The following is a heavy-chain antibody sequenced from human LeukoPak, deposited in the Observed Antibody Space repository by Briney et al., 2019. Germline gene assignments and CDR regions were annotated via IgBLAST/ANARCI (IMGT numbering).Heavy chain of an antibody. CDR3: AEASWVSNADAVL. CDR1: GFSFSSYA. D-gene: IGHD1-1*01. CDR2: ISGSGDNT. Sequence: PGGSLKLSCAASGFSFSSYAMSWVRQAPGKGLEWVSSISGSGDNTYYAESVKGRFTLSRDESRNTVYLHLNNLRVEDTAVYYCAEASWVSNADAVLWGQGTVVTVS. J-gene: IGHJ4*02. V-gene: IGHV3-23*01.